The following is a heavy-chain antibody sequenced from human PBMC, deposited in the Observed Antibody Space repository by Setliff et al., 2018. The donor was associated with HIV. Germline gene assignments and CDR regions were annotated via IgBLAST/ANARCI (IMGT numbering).Heavy chain of an antibody. V-gene: IGHV1-8*02. CDR2: MNPDSGNT. Sequence: ASVKVSCKASGYTFINYDIYWVRQTTGQGLEWMGWMNPDSGNTGYAQKFQGRVTMTRNTSISTAYMDLSSLRSEDTAVYYCAIGSSNWPHRPNNYYFDYWGQGTPVTVSS. D-gene: IGHD6-13*01. J-gene: IGHJ4*02. CDR1: GYTFINYD. CDR3: AIGSSNWPHRPNNYYFDY.